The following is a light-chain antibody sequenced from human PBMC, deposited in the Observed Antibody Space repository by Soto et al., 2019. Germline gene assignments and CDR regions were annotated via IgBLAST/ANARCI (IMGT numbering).Light chain of an antibody. CDR3: MQALQTPRT. CDR1: QSLLHTNGYNY. CDR2: LGS. V-gene: IGKV2-28*01. Sequence: EIVVTQSPLSLPVTPGEPASISCRSNQSLLHTNGYNYLDWYLQKPGQSPQLLIYLGSNRASGVPDRFSGSGSGTDFTLKISRVEAEDVRVYYCMQALQTPRTFGGGTKVDIK. J-gene: IGKJ4*01.